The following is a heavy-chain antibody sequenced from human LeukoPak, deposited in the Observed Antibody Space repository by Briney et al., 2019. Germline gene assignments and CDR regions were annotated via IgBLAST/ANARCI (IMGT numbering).Heavy chain of an antibody. CDR2: INPNSGGT. CDR3: ARDRRYSSSWSYYYYGMDV. CDR1: GYTFTGYY. V-gene: IGHV1-2*02. Sequence: SVKVSCKASGYTFTGYYMHWVRQAPGQGREWMGWINPNSGGTNYAQKFQGRVTMTRDTSISTAYMELSRLGSDDTAVYYCARDRRYSSSWSYYYYGMDVWGQGTTVTVSS. D-gene: IGHD6-13*01. J-gene: IGHJ6*02.